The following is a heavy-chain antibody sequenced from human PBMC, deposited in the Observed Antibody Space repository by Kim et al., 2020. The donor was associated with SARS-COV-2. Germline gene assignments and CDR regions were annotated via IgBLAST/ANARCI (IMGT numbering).Heavy chain of an antibody. CDR2: IYPGDSDT. V-gene: IGHV5-51*01. J-gene: IGHJ3*02. CDR3: ARSVLLWQQLVPDAFDI. CDR1: GYSFTSYW. Sequence: GESLKISCKGSGYSFTSYWIGWVRQMPGKGLEWMGIIYPGDSDTRYSPSFQGQVTISADKSISTAYLQWSSLKASDTAMYYCARSVLLWQQLVPDAFDIWGQGTMVTVSS. D-gene: IGHD6-13*01.